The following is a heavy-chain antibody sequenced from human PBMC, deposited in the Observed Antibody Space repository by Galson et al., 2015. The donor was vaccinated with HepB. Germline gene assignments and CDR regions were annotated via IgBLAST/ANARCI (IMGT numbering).Heavy chain of an antibody. CDR2: IKSKTDGGTT. D-gene: IGHD4-23*01. CDR1: GFTFSNAW. CDR3: TTRLPTTVVTLADY. Sequence: SLRLSCAASGFTFSNAWMSWVRQAPGRGLEWVGRIKSKTDGGTTDYAAPVKGRFTISRDDSKNTLYLQMNSLKTEDTAVYYCTTRLPTTVVTLADYWGQGTLVTVSS. J-gene: IGHJ4*02. V-gene: IGHV3-15*01.